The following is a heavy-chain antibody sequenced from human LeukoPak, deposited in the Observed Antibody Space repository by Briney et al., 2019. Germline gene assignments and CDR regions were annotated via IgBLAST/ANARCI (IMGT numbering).Heavy chain of an antibody. CDR2: ISSSGSTI. V-gene: IGHV3-11*04. J-gene: IGHJ5*02. CDR3: ARYNLGIAAADSRLDP. CDR1: GFTFSDYY. D-gene: IGHD6-13*01. Sequence: GGSLRLSCAASGFTFSDYYMSWIRQAPGKGLEWVSYISSSGSTIYYADSVKGRFTISRDNAKNSLYLQMNSLRAEDTAVYYCARYNLGIAAADSRLDPWGQGTLVTVSS.